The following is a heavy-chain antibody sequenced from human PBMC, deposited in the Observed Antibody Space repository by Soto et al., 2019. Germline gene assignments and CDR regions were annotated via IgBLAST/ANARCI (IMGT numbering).Heavy chain of an antibody. D-gene: IGHD1-26*01. CDR1: GYTFTSFD. CDR3: AVPTVARSYNY. J-gene: IGHJ4*02. Sequence: QVQLVQSGAEVKKPGASVKVSCKASGYTFTSFDINWVRQATGQGLEWMGWMNPNSGNTGYAQKFQGRGTMTTTTSISTTYMELSSLTSEDTAVYYCAVPTVARSYNYWGQGTLVTVSS. CDR2: MNPNSGNT. V-gene: IGHV1-8*01.